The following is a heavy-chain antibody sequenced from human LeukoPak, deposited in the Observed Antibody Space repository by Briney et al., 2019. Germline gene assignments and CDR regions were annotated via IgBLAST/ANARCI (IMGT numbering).Heavy chain of an antibody. CDR2: IIPIFGTA. V-gene: IGHV1-69*06. Sequence: ASVKVSCKASGGTFSSYAISWVRQPPGQGLEWMGGIIPIFGTANYAQKFQGRVTITADKSTSTAYMELSSLRSEDTAVYSCARRAGAYSHPYDYWGQGTLVTVSS. CDR3: ARRAGAYSHPYDY. D-gene: IGHD4/OR15-4a*01. CDR1: GGTFSSYA. J-gene: IGHJ4*02.